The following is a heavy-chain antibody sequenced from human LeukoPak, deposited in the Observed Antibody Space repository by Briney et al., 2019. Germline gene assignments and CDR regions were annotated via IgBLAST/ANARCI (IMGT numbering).Heavy chain of an antibody. CDR2: ISGSGDVT. Sequence: GGTLRLSCAASGFTFSNFDLSWVRQAPGKGLEWVSVISGSGDVTYYADSVKGRFTIFRDNSNNMLYLQMNSLRVEDTAIYYCAKHHMANYDSNRVFDYWGQGTLVTVSS. D-gene: IGHD3-22*01. J-gene: IGHJ4*02. CDR1: GFTFSNFD. V-gene: IGHV3-23*01. CDR3: AKHHMANYDSNRVFDY.